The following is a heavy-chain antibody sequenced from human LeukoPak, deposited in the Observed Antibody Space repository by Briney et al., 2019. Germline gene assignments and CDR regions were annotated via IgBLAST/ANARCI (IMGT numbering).Heavy chain of an antibody. J-gene: IGHJ5*02. V-gene: IGHV4-34*01. CDR3: ARGRMVRGVRGPKNWFDP. Sequence: SGTLSLTRAVYGGSFSGYYWSWIRQPPGKGLEWIGEINHSGSTNYNPSLKSRVTISVDTSKNQFSLKLSSVTAADTAVYYCARGRMVRGVRGPKNWFDPWGQGTLVTVSS. D-gene: IGHD3-10*01. CDR1: GGSFSGYY. CDR2: INHSGST.